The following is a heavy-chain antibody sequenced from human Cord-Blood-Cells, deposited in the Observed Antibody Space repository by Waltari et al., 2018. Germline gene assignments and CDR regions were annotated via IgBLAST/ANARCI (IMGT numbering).Heavy chain of an antibody. D-gene: IGHD3-10*01. V-gene: IGHV3-23*01. Sequence: EVQLLESGGGLVQPGGSLRLSCAASGFTFSSYAMSWVRQAPGKGLEWVSAISGSGGSTYEATAVKGRFTISRDNSKNKLYLQMNSLRAEDTAVYYCARPPGASYWYFDLWGRGTLVTVSS. J-gene: IGHJ2*01. CDR3: ARPPGASYWYFDL. CDR1: GFTFSSYA. CDR2: ISGSGGST.